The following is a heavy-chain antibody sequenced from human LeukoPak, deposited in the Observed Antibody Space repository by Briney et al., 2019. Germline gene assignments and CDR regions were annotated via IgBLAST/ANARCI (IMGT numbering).Heavy chain of an antibody. J-gene: IGHJ4*02. V-gene: IGHV1-2*02. D-gene: IGHD3-10*01. CDR2: VKPDTGDT. CDR1: GYTFSDYY. CDR3: VRPLWFGDTVYFDS. Sequence: ASVKVSCKASGYTFSDYYIQWLRQTPGQGPEWMGWVKPDTGDTNYAQKFQGRVTMTRDTSISTAYMELSILRSSDTAVYYCVRPLWFGDTVYFDSWGQGTLVVVSS.